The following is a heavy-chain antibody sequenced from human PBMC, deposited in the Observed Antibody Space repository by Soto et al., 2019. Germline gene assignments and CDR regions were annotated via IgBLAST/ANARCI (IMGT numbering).Heavy chain of an antibody. V-gene: IGHV1-3*01. CDR1: GYIFNSHA. CDR2: INAGNGDT. Sequence: ASVQVSCKCSGYIFNSHAIHWVRQAPGQRLEWMGWINAGNGDTKYSQKFQGRVAITRDTSASSAYMELSTLRSEDTAVYYCARDGARIAVFGVVNYFDYWAQGTVVTVSS. CDR3: ARDGARIAVFGVVNYFDY. D-gene: IGHD3-3*01. J-gene: IGHJ4*02.